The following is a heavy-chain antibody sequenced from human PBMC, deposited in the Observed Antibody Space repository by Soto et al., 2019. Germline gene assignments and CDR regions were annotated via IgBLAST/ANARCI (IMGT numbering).Heavy chain of an antibody. V-gene: IGHV4-59*08. Sequence: SETLSLTCTVSGGSISSYYWSWIRQPPGKGLEWIGYIYYSGSTNYNPSLKSRVTISVDTSKNQFSLKLNSVTAADTAVYYCARAGDVVVVASTAVNYYFDYWGQGTLVTFSS. CDR1: GGSISSYY. CDR3: ARAGDVVVVASTAVNYYFDY. J-gene: IGHJ4*02. D-gene: IGHD2-15*01. CDR2: IYYSGST.